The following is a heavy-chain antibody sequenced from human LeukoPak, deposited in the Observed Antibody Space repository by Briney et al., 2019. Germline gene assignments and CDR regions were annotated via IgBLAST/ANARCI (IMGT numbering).Heavy chain of an antibody. J-gene: IGHJ4*02. D-gene: IGHD2-15*01. CDR3: AKEFSGGWSFDC. CDR1: GFTFSSYS. V-gene: IGHV3-48*01. Sequence: GGSLRLSCAASGFTFSSYSMNWVRQAPGKGLEWVSYISDSSYTIYYADSVKGRFTISRDNSKNTLFLQMNSLRAEDTAVYYCAKEFSGGWSFDCWGQGTLVTVSS. CDR2: ISDSSYTI.